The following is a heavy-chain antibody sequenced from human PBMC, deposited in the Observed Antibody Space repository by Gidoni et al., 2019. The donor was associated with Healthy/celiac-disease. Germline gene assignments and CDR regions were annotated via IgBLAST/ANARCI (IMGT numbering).Heavy chain of an antibody. CDR3: ARRGGTTYYYYGMDV. CDR1: GFTLSSYW. D-gene: IGHD4-17*01. V-gene: IGHV3-7*01. Sequence: EVQLVESGGGLVQPGGSLRLSCAASGFTLSSYWMSGVRPAPGKGLEWVDNIKQDGSEKYYVDSVKGLFTISSDNAKNSLYLQMNSLRAEDTAVYYCARRGGTTYYYYGMDVWGQGTTVTVSS. J-gene: IGHJ6*02. CDR2: IKQDGSEK.